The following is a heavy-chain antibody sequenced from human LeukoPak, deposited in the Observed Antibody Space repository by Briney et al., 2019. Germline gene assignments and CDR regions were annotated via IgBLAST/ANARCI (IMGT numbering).Heavy chain of an antibody. CDR3: AKDGRVGWTHPYYFDY. D-gene: IGHD6-19*01. Sequence: PGGSLRLSCAASGFTFSSYSMNWVRQAPGKGLEWVSAISGSGGSTYYADSVKGRFTISRDNSKNTLYLQMNSLRAEDTAVYYCAKDGRVGWTHPYYFDYWGQGTLVTVSS. V-gene: IGHV3-23*01. J-gene: IGHJ4*02. CDR1: GFTFSSYS. CDR2: ISGSGGST.